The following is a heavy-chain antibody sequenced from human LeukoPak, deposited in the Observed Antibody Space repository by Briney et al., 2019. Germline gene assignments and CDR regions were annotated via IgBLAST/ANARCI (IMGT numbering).Heavy chain of an antibody. CDR1: GGSINGYY. CDR3: ARSLTAYSSTYPFDN. J-gene: IGHJ4*02. D-gene: IGHD2-2*01. CDR2: VYYSGST. V-gene: IGHV4-59*01. Sequence: PSETLSLTCTVSGGSINGYYWTWIRQPPGKELEWIGNVYYSGSTNYNPSLKSRVTISVDTSKNQFSLKLSSVTAADTAVYYCARSLTAYSSTYPFDNWGKGTLATVSS.